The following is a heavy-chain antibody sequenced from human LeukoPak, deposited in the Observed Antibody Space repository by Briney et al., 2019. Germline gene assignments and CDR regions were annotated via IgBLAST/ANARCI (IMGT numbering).Heavy chain of an antibody. V-gene: IGHV3-49*04. Sequence: PGGSLRLSCTASGFTFGDCAMSWVRQAPAKGLEWVGFIRSKAYGGTTEYPASVKGRFTISRDDYKSIAYLQMNSLKTDDTAVYYCTRDLNPVVVAATPLAGQGCDPWGQGTLVTGSS. CDR2: IRSKAYGGTT. J-gene: IGHJ5*02. D-gene: IGHD2-15*01. CDR1: GFTFGDCA. CDR3: TRDLNPVVVAATPLAGQGCDP.